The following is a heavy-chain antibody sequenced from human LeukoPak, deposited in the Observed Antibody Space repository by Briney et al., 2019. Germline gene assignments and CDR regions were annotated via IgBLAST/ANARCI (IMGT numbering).Heavy chain of an antibody. V-gene: IGHV4-34*01. CDR3: ARGRGYYGSGSYQGGEYFQH. Sequence: KPSETLSLTCGVYGGSFRVYYGSGIRQPPGRGVEWIGEINHRGSTNYNPSLKSRVTISVDTSKNQFSLKLSSVTAADTAVYYCARGRGYYGSGSYQGGEYFQHWGQGTLVTVSS. CDR2: INHRGST. J-gene: IGHJ1*01. D-gene: IGHD3-10*01. CDR1: GGSFRVYY.